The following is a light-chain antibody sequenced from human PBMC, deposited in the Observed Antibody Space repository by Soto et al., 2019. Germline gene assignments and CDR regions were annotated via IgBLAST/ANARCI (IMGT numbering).Light chain of an antibody. J-gene: IGLJ1*01. V-gene: IGLV2-14*03. CDR3: SSYSVGGSYV. Sequence: QSVLTQPASVSGSPGQSITISCSGTSSDVGRHNAVSWYQQHPGKVPQLMIYDVSIRPSGISDRLSASKSGNMASLTISGLQAEDEADYYCSSYSVGGSYVFGTGTKVTVL. CDR1: SSDVGRHNA. CDR2: DVS.